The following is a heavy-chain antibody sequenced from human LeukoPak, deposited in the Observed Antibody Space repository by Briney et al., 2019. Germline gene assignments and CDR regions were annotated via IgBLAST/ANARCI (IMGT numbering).Heavy chain of an antibody. CDR1: AGTFSSYA. J-gene: IGHJ4*02. D-gene: IGHD3-10*01. CDR3: ATAGSRNFYRISGY. V-gene: IGHV1-69*06. CDR2: IIPIFGTA. Sequence: SDNLSCKSSAGTFSSYAISRVRQAPGQGIEWMGGIIPIFGTANYAQKFQGRATITADKSTSTAYMDLSRLRSDDTAVYYCATAGSRNFYRISGYWGQGTLVTVSS.